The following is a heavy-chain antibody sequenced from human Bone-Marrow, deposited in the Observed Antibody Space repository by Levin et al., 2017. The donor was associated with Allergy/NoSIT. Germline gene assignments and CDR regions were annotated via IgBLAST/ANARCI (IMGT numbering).Heavy chain of an antibody. J-gene: IGHJ4*02. V-gene: IGHV3-21*01. Sequence: KAGGSLRLSCAASGLTFSGYSMDWVRQAPGKGLQWVASISSASSYIYYADSIKGRFTISRDNAKNSLYLQMNSLRVEDTAVYYCASGYADYSGSGKYRRPLEHWGQGALVTVSS. CDR1: GLTFSGYS. D-gene: IGHD3-10*01. CDR2: ISSASSYI. CDR3: ASGYADYSGSGKYRRPLEH.